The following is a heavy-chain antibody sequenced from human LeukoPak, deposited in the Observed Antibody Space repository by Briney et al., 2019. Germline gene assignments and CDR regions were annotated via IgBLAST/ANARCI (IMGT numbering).Heavy chain of an antibody. D-gene: IGHD3-3*01. J-gene: IGHJ4*02. CDR3: ARGGYYDFWSGYYLARRDYYFDY. V-gene: IGHV4-34*01. CDR2: INHSGST. CDR1: GGSFSDYY. Sequence: RSETLSLTSAVYGGSFSDYYWSWIRQPPGKGLEWIGEINHSGSTNYNPSLKSRVTISGDTSKNQFSLKLSSVTAADTAVYYCARGGYYDFWSGYYLARRDYYFDYWGQGTLVTVSS.